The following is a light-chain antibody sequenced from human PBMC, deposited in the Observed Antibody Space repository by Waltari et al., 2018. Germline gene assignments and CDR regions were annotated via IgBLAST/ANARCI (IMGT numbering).Light chain of an antibody. J-gene: IGKJ2*01. CDR3: QQSYSTPPT. Sequence: DIQMTQSPSSLSASVGDRVTITCRASQSISSYLNWYQQKPGKAPKRLIYAASRLQSGVPSRFSGSGSGTDFTLTISSLQPEDFATYYCQQSYSTPPTFGQGTKLEIK. V-gene: IGKV1-39*01. CDR2: AAS. CDR1: QSISSY.